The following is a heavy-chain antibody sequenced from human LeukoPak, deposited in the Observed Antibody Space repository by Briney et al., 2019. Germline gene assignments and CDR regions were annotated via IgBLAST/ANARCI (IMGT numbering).Heavy chain of an antibody. J-gene: IGHJ4*02. D-gene: IGHD6-13*01. CDR3: AKVAAPGTFVGLGFEY. CDR2: ISGSGGNT. CDR1: GFTFSSYV. V-gene: IGHV3-23*01. Sequence: PGGSLRLSCAASGFTFSSYVMSWVRQAPGKGLEWVSGISGSGGNTYYADSVKGRFTISRDNSKNTLYLQMNSLRAEDTAVYYCAKVAAPGTFVGLGFEYWGQGTLVTVSS.